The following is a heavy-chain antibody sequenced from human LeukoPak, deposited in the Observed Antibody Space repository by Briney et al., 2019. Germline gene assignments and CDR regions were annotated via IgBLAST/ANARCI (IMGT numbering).Heavy chain of an antibody. V-gene: IGHV4-59*01. J-gene: IGHJ6*02. CDR3: AGGEGDYYYHGMDV. CDR1: GGSISSYY. CDR2: IYYSGST. Sequence: SETLSLTCTVSGGSISSYYWSWIRQPPGKGLEWIGYIYYSGSTNYNPSLKSRVTISVDTSKNQFSLKLSSVTAADTAVYYCAGGEGDYYYHGMDVWGQGTTVTVSS.